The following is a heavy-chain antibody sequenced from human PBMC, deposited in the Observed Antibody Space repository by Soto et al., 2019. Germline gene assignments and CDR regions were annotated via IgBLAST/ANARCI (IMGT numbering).Heavy chain of an antibody. Sequence: ASVKVSCKASGYTFTSYGISWVRQAPGQGLEWMGWISAYNGNTNYAQKKKSRVTMTKDTSTSTAYKELRSLRSDDTAVYYCAREGSYLQFDYWGQGTLVTVSS. CDR3: AREGSYLQFDY. D-gene: IGHD1-26*01. V-gene: IGHV1-18*04. J-gene: IGHJ4*02. CDR2: ISAYNGNT. CDR1: GYTFTSYG.